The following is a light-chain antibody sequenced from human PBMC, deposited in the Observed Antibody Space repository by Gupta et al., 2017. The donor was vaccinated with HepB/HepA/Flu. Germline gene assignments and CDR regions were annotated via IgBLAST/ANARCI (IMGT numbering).Light chain of an antibody. V-gene: IGKV3-15*01. Sequence: EIVMTQSPATLSVSPGERATLSCRASQSISKSLAWYQQRPGQAPRLLIYGASTRATGIPARFSGSGSGTDFTLTISSLQSEDFAVYYCQLYNFWPITFGQGTRLEI. CDR1: QSISKS. J-gene: IGKJ5*01. CDR3: QLYNFWPIT. CDR2: GAS.